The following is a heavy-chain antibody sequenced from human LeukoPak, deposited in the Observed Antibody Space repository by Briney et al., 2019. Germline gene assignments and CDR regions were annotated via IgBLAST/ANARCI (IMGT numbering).Heavy chain of an antibody. V-gene: IGHV4-34*01. CDR2: INHSGST. CDR3: ARGVVAVTGTLSWFDP. CDR1: GGSFSGYY. D-gene: IGHD6-19*01. J-gene: IGHJ5*02. Sequence: PSETLSLTCAVYGGSFSGYYWSWIRQPPGKGLEWIGEINHSGSTNYNPSLKSRVTISVDTSKNQFSLKLSSVTAADTAVYYCARGVVAVTGTLSWFDPWGQATLVTVSS.